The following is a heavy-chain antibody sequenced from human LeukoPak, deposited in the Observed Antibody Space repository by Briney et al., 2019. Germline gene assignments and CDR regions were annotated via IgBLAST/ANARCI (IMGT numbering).Heavy chain of an antibody. CDR1: GDSVSSTSAA. CDR2: TYYRSKSYN. Sequence: SQTLSLTCAISGDSVSSTSAAWNWIRQSPSGGLEWLGRTYYRSKSYNDYAISVKSRITINPDTSKNQFSLQLNSVTPEDTAVYYCARGRIAYYGMDVWGQGTTVTVSS. V-gene: IGHV6-1*01. CDR3: ARGRIAYYGMDV. D-gene: IGHD2-21*01. J-gene: IGHJ6*02.